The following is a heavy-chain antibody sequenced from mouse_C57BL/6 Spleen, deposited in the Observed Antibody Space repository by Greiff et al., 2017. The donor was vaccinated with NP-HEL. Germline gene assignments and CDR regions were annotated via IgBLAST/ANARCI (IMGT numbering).Heavy chain of an antibody. CDR1: GFTFSSYA. CDR3: TREDGNYWYFDV. CDR2: ISSGGDYI. J-gene: IGHJ1*03. V-gene: IGHV5-9-1*02. Sequence: EVKLVESGEGLVKPGGSLKLSCAASGFTFSSYAMSWVRQTPEKRLEWVAYISSGGDYIYYADTVKGRFTISRDNARNTLYLQMSSRKSEDTAMYYCTREDGNYWYFDVWGTGTTVTVSS. D-gene: IGHD2-1*01.